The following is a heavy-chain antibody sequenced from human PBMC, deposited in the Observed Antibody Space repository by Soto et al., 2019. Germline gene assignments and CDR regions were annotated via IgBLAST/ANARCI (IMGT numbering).Heavy chain of an antibody. CDR3: AKNYQFDC. D-gene: IGHD2-2*01. Sequence: EVQLLESGGGLEQPGGSLRLSCAASGFIFTSYAMSWVRQAPGKGLEWVSSINVGDAGTNYADSVKGLFTISRDNSKNTLYLQMNFLRADDTAIYYCAKNYQFDCWGQGTLVTVSS. J-gene: IGHJ4*02. CDR2: INVGDAGT. V-gene: IGHV3-23*01. CDR1: GFIFTSYA.